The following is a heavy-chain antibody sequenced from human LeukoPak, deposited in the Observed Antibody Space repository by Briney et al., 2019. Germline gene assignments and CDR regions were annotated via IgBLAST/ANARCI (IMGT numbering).Heavy chain of an antibody. CDR2: IYYGGST. J-gene: IGHJ2*01. CDR3: ARDSSQWLVDWYFDL. D-gene: IGHD6-19*01. CDR1: GGSISSYY. Sequence: PSETLSLTCTVSGGSISSYYWSWIRQPPGKGLEWIGYIYYGGSTNYNPSLKSRVTISVDTSKNQFSLKLSSVTAADTAVYYCARDSSQWLVDWYFDLWGRGTLVTVSS. V-gene: IGHV4-59*01.